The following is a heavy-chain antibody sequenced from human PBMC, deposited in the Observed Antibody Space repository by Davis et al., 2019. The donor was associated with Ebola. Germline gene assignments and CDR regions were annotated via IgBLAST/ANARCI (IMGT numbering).Heavy chain of an antibody. D-gene: IGHD6-13*01. J-gene: IGHJ5*02. CDR1: GGSFSSYV. Sequence: AASVKVSCKASGGSFSSYVISWVRQAPGQGLEWMGGIIPILGIANYAQKFQGRVTITADKSTSTAYMELSSLRSEDTAVYYCARDAESSSWYDMENWFDPWGQGTLVTVSS. CDR3: ARDAESSSWYDMENWFDP. V-gene: IGHV1-69*10. CDR2: IIPILGIA.